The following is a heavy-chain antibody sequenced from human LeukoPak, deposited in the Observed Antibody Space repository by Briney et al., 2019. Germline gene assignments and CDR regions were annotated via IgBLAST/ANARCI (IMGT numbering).Heavy chain of an antibody. J-gene: IGHJ6*03. CDR3: AREGPYYGSGSYNYYYYYMDV. CDR1: GYSISSGYY. V-gene: IGHV4-38-2*02. Sequence: SETLSLTCTVSGYSISSGYYWAWIRQPPGKGLQWIGNIYHSGNTYYNPSLKSRVSIPVDTSKNQFSLKLSSVTAADTAVYYCAREGPYYGSGSYNYYYYYMDVWGKGTTVTVSS. D-gene: IGHD3-10*01. CDR2: IYHSGNT.